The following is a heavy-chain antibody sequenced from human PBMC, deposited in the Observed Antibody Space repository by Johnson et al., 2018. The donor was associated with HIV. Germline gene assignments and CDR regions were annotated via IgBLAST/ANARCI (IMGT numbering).Heavy chain of an antibody. D-gene: IGHD6-6*01. J-gene: IGHJ3*02. CDR1: GFTVSSNY. CDR2: MNGDGSST. CDR3: ARDRASSSTSDAFDI. V-gene: IGHV3-66*03. Sequence: VQLVESGGGLIQPGGSLRLSCAASGFTVSSNYMSWVRQAPGKGLVWVSRMNGDGSSTTYADSVKGRFTISRDNSKNTLNLKMNGLRAEDTAVYHCARDRASSSTSDAFDIWGQGTMVTVSS.